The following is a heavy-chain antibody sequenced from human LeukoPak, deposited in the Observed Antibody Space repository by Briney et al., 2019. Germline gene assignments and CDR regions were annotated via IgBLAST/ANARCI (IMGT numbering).Heavy chain of an antibody. V-gene: IGHV3-21*01. Sequence: GGSLRLSCAASGFTFSSYSMNWVRQAPGKGLEWVSSISSSSSYIYYADSVKGRLTISRDNAKNSLYLQMNSLRAEDTAVYYCARAFMYSSSWDDYWGQGTLVTVSS. D-gene: IGHD6-13*01. CDR1: GFTFSSYS. CDR2: ISSSSSYI. J-gene: IGHJ4*02. CDR3: ARAFMYSSSWDDY.